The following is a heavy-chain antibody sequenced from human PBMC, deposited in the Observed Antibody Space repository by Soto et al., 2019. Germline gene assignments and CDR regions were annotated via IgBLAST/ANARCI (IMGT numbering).Heavy chain of an antibody. J-gene: IGHJ5*02. D-gene: IGHD1-26*01. CDR3: ARQEWELLDWFDP. CDR2: IYYSGTT. CDR1: GGSISSGDYY. Sequence: QVQLQESGPGLVKPSQTLSLTCTVSGGSISSGDYYWSWIRQHPGKGLEWVGSIYYSGTTYYNPSLKSRASISVDTSKNQFSLKLSSVAAADTAVYYCARQEWELLDWFDPWGQGTLVTVSS. V-gene: IGHV4-31*03.